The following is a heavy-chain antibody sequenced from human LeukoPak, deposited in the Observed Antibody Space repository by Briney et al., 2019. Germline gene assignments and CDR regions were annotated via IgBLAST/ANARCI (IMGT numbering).Heavy chain of an antibody. J-gene: IGHJ4*02. CDR1: GFTLNKYG. D-gene: IGHD5-12*01. CDR3: VKGAYDYIEIAYFDY. Sequence: GGSLGLPCSASGFTLNKYGMNWVRAAPGKGLEWVSVFIGSSGSTDYADSVKGRFTISRDTSKNTLYLEMKSLRAEDTAIYYSVKGAYDYIEIAYFDYWGQGTRVTVSS. V-gene: IGHV3-23*01. CDR2: FIGSSGST.